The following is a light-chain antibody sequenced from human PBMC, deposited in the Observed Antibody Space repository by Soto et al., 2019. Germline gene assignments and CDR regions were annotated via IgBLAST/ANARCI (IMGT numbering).Light chain of an antibody. V-gene: IGKV3-15*01. J-gene: IGKJ1*01. CDR2: GAS. CDR3: QQYSTWPRT. Sequence: EIVMTQSPAILSVSPGERATLSCRASQSVSSNLAWYQQTPGQAPRLLIYGASARATGIPARFSGSGSGTEFTLTISILQSEDFAVYYCQQYSTWPRTFGQGTKVGIK. CDR1: QSVSSN.